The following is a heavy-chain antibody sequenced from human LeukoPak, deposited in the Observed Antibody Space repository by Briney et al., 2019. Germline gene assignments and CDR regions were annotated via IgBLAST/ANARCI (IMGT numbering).Heavy chain of an antibody. D-gene: IGHD5-12*01. Sequence: SETLSLTCTVSGGSISSYYWSWIRQPPGKGLEWIGRISTSGTTYYRPSLKSRVTMSVDTSKNQFSLKLSSVTTADTAFYYCARECGYSGYDRTYYYYYMDVWGKGTTVTVSS. CDR3: ARECGYSGYDRTYYYYYMDV. CDR2: ISTSGTT. CDR1: GGSISSYY. V-gene: IGHV4-4*07. J-gene: IGHJ6*03.